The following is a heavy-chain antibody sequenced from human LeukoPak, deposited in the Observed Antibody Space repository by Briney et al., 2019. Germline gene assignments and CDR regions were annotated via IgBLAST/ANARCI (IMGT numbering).Heavy chain of an antibody. Sequence: GGSLRLSCLTSGFTLSTNAMSWVRQAPGKGLEWISGISGSGASTYYADSVKGRFTISRDDSRNTLYLQMNSLRGDDTAVYYCAKDVGKWETLHFFDYWGQGTLVTVSS. D-gene: IGHD1-26*01. CDR3: AKDVGKWETLHFFDY. J-gene: IGHJ4*02. CDR1: GFTLSTNA. CDR2: ISGSGAST. V-gene: IGHV3-23*01.